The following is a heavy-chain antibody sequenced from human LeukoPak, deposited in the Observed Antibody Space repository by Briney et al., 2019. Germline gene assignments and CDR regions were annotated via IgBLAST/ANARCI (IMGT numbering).Heavy chain of an antibody. D-gene: IGHD6-19*01. CDR1: GFTFSSYS. J-gene: IGHJ4*02. V-gene: IGHV3-21*01. CDR2: ISSSSSYI. CDR3: ARARGWDTYFDY. Sequence: GGSLRLSCAASGFTFSSYSTNWVRQAPGKGLEWVSSISSSSSYIYYADSVKGRFTISRDNAKNSLYLQMNSLRAEDTAVYYCARARGWDTYFDYWGQGTLVTVSS.